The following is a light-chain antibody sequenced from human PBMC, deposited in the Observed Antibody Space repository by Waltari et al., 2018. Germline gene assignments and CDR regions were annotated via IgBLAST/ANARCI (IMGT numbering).Light chain of an antibody. Sequence: QSALTQPASVSGSPGQSITISCTGTSSDVGSYNFVSWYQQHPGKAPKLMIYEVSKRPSGVTNRFSGSKSDNTASLTISGLQAEDEADYYCCSYAGSSTYVFGTGTKVTVL. CDR2: EVS. J-gene: IGLJ1*01. V-gene: IGLV2-23*02. CDR1: SSDVGSYNF. CDR3: CSYAGSSTYV.